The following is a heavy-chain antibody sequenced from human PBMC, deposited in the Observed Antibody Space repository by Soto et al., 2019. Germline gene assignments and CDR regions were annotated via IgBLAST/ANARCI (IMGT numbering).Heavy chain of an antibody. J-gene: IGHJ6*02. CDR1: GGTFSSYA. Sequence: QVQLVQSGAEVKKPGSSVKVSCKVSGGTFSSYAISWVRQAPGQGLEWMGGIIPILGTANYAQKFQGRDTITADESTSTAYMELSSLRSEVTAVYYCARDHRYNGNPYYYYGMDVWGQGTTVTVSS. CDR2: IIPILGTA. D-gene: IGHD1-20*01. V-gene: IGHV1-69*01. CDR3: ARDHRYNGNPYYYYGMDV.